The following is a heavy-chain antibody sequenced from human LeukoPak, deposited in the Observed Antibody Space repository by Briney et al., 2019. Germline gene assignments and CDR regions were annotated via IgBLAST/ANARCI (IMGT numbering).Heavy chain of an antibody. CDR2: IYYGGSTYSGST. J-gene: IGHJ6*02. V-gene: IGHV4-30-4*01. Sequence: SQTLSLTCTVSGVSTSSDDYCWSWIRQSPGKGLEWIGYIYYGGSTYSGSTYYNPSLKSRVVISVDTSKNQFSLRLTSVTAADTAVYYCAATYGLVNYFYYYYGMAVWGQGTTVTVSS. CDR1: GVSTSSDDYC. D-gene: IGHD3-10*01. CDR3: AATYGLVNYFYYYYGMAV.